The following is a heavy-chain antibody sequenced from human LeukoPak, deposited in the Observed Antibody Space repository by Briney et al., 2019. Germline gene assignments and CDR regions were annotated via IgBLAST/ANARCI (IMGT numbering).Heavy chain of an antibody. J-gene: IGHJ4*02. CDR3: ARYEWEPHLNYFDY. CDR2: IYYSGST. Sequence: SETLSLTCTVSGSSISNYYWGWIRQAPGKGLEWIGYIYYSGSTNYNSSFKSRVTISIDTSKNQFSLRLSSVTAADTAVYYCARYEWEPHLNYFDYWGQGTLVTVSS. V-gene: IGHV4-59*01. D-gene: IGHD1-26*01. CDR1: GSSISNYY.